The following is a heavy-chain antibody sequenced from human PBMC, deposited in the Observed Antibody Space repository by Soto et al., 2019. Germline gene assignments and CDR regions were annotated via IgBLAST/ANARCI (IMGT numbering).Heavy chain of an antibody. J-gene: IGHJ4*02. D-gene: IGHD6-19*01. CDR1: GYTLTELS. Sequence: ASVKVSCKVSGYTLTELSMHWVRQAPGKGLEWMGGFDPEDGETIYAQKFQGRVTMTEDTSTDTAYMELSSLRSEDTAVYYCATVQVRSSGWYGCFDYWGQGTLVTVSS. CDR2: FDPEDGET. V-gene: IGHV1-24*01. CDR3: ATVQVRSSGWYGCFDY.